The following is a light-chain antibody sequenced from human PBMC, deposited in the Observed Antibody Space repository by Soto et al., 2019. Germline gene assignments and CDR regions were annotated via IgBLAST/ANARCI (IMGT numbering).Light chain of an antibody. V-gene: IGLV2-14*01. J-gene: IGLJ3*02. CDR1: SSDVGLYNF. Sequence: QSVLTQPASVSGSPGQSITISCTGTSSDVGLYNFVSWYQQYPGTAPKLLIYEVSRRPSGASNRFSGSKSGNTASLTISGLQAGDEADYYCNSYSGRDSWVFGGGTKLTVL. CDR2: EVS. CDR3: NSYSGRDSWV.